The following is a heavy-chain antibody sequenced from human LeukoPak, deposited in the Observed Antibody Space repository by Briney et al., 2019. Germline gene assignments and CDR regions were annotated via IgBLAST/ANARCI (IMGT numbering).Heavy chain of an antibody. CDR3: ATEGLITMVRGAAFDY. Sequence: ASVEVSCKVSGYTLTELSMHWVRQAPGKGLEWMGGFDPEDGETIYAQKIQGRVTMTEDTYTDTAYMELSSLRSEDTAVYYCATEGLITMVRGAAFDYWGQGTLVTVSS. V-gene: IGHV1-24*01. CDR1: GYTLTELS. J-gene: IGHJ4*02. D-gene: IGHD3-10*01. CDR2: FDPEDGET.